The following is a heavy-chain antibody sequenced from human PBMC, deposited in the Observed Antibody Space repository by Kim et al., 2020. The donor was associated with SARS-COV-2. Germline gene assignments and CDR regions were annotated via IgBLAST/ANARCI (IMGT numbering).Heavy chain of an antibody. Sequence: TRYAESVKGRFTISKDSSTNALFMHMHGLGVEATAMYYCARATGAIDPFDVWGQGTMVTVSS. CDR3: ARATGAIDPFDV. CDR2: T. V-gene: IGHV3-23*01. J-gene: IGHJ3*01. D-gene: IGHD1-26*01.